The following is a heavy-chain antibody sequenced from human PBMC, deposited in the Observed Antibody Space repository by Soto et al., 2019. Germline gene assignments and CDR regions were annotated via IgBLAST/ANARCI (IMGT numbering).Heavy chain of an antibody. V-gene: IGHV1-2*04. CDR1: VYTFTGYY. CDR3: ARGENIVVVPAAMTYRFDP. J-gene: IGHJ5*02. CDR2: INPNSGGT. D-gene: IGHD2-2*01. Sequence: ASVKVSCKASVYTFTGYYMHWVRQTPGQGLEWMGWINPNSGGTKYAQKFQGWVTMTRDTSISTAYMELSRLRSDDTAVYYCARGENIVVVPAAMTYRFDPWGQGTLVTVSS.